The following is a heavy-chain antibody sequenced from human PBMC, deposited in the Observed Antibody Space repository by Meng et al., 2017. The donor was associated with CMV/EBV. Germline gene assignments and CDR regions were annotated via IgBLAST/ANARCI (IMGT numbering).Heavy chain of an antibody. D-gene: IGHD3/OR15-3a*01. CDR2: ISSSSSYT. J-gene: IGHJ4*02. CDR1: GFTFSAYY. Sequence: QVQLGGSGGGLVKPGGSLGLPWAAPGFTFSAYYMSWIRQAPGKGLEWVSYISSSSSYTNYADSVKGRFTISRDNAKNSLYLQMNSLRAEDTAVYYCARDRTGYPFDYWGQGTLVTVSS. V-gene: IGHV3-11*05. CDR3: ARDRTGYPFDY.